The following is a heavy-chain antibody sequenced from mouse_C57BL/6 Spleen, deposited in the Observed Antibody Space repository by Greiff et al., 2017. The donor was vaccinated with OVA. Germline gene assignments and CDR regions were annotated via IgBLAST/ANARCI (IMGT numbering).Heavy chain of an antibody. D-gene: IGHD2-3*01. CDR1: GYSFTDYN. J-gene: IGHJ3*01. CDR3: ARLGDGYYVGFAY. CDR2: INPNYGTT. V-gene: IGHV1-39*01. Sequence: VQLKESGPELVKPGASVKISCKASGYSFTDYNMNWVKQSNGKSLEWIGVINPNYGTTSYNQKFKGKATLTVDQSSSTAYMQLNSLTYEDSAVYYCARLGDGYYVGFAYWGQGTLVTVSA.